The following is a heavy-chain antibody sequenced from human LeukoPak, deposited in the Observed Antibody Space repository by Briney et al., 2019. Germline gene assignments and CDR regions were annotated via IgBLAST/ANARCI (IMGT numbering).Heavy chain of an antibody. D-gene: IGHD2-15*01. CDR2: ISSSSSTI. CDR1: GFTFSSYS. J-gene: IGHJ4*02. V-gene: IGHV3-48*04. Sequence: PGGSLRLSCAASGFTFSSYSMNWVRQAPGKGLEWVSYISSSSSTIYYADSVKGRFTISRDNAKNSLYLQMNSLRAEDTAVYYCARDKTRIAPDYWGQGTLVTVSS. CDR3: ARDKTRIAPDY.